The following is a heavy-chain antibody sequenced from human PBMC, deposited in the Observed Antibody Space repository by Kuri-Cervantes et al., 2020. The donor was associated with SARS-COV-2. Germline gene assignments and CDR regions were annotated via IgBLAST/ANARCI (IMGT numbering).Heavy chain of an antibody. CDR2: IYHSGST. CDR1: GYSISSGYY. V-gene: IGHV4-38-2*01. D-gene: IGHD6-19*01. CDR3: ARIAVAGTGVVY. J-gene: IGHJ4*02. Sequence: GSLRLSCAVSGYSISSGYYWGWIRQPPGKGLEWIGSIYHSGSTHYNPSLKSRVTISVDTSKNQFSLKLSSVTAADTAVYYCARIAVAGTGVVYWGQGTLVTVSS.